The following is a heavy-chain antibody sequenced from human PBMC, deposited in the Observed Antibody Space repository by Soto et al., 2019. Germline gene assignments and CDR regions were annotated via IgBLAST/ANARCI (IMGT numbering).Heavy chain of an antibody. CDR2: VSIGGST. J-gene: IGHJ4*02. CDR1: GFTFSSYA. CDR3: AKRRGAGGHFDY. D-gene: IGHD2-15*01. V-gene: IGHV3-23*01. Sequence: DVQLLESGGGLVQPEGSLRLSCAASGFTFSSYAMGWVRQGPGKGLEWVAVVSIGGSTHYADSVRGRFTISRDNSKNTLSLQMNSLTAEATAVYFCAKRRGAGGHFDYWGQGALVTPSS.